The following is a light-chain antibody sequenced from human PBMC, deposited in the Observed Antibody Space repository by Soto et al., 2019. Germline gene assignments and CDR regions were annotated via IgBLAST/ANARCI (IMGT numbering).Light chain of an antibody. Sequence: QSALTQPASVSGSPGQSITISCTGTSSDVGGYNYVSWYQQHPGKAPKLMIYEVSNRPSGVSNRFSGSKSGNTASPTISGLQAEDEADYYCSSYTSSSTLDVFGGGTKLTVL. V-gene: IGLV2-14*01. CDR2: EVS. J-gene: IGLJ2*01. CDR3: SSYTSSSTLDV. CDR1: SSDVGGYNY.